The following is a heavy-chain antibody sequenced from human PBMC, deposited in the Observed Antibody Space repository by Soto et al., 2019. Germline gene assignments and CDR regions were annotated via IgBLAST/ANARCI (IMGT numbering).Heavy chain of an antibody. CDR1: GGSISSYY. Sequence: PSETLSLTCTVSGGSISSYYWSWIRQPPGKGLEWIGYIYYSGSTNYNPSLKSRVTISVDTSKNQFSLKLSSVTAADTAVYYCARVFYCSGGSCYSTEAGWFDPWGQGTLVTVS. CDR3: ARVFYCSGGSCYSTEAGWFDP. V-gene: IGHV4-59*01. D-gene: IGHD2-15*01. J-gene: IGHJ5*02. CDR2: IYYSGST.